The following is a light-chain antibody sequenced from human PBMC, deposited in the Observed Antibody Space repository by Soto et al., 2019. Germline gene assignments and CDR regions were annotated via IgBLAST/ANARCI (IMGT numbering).Light chain of an antibody. Sequence: ETVLTQSPGTVSLSPGERATLSCTTSQTVNSDYLAWYQQKPGQAPRLLIYGVFNRATGIPDRFSGSGSGTYFTLTISGLEPEDSAVYYCQHYDGSPRTFDQGTNLEI. CDR1: QTVNSDY. CDR3: QHYDGSPRT. V-gene: IGKV3-20*01. J-gene: IGKJ2*01. CDR2: GVF.